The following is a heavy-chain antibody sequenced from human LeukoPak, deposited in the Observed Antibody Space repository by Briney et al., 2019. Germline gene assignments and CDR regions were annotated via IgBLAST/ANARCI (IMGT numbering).Heavy chain of an antibody. J-gene: IGHJ4*02. Sequence: GGSLRLSCAVSGFIFSGFSMSWVRQAPGKGLEWVAKMNEYGSEIFYVDSVKGRFTISRDNAKNSLYLQMNNLSVEDTAVYYCARPRGCGSTRCNNFDYWGQGTLVTVSS. V-gene: IGHV3-7*01. CDR1: GFIFSGFS. CDR2: MNEYGSEI. D-gene: IGHD2-2*01. CDR3: ARPRGCGSTRCNNFDY.